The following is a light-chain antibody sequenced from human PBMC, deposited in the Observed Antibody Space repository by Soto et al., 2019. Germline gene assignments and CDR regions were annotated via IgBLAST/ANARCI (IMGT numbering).Light chain of an antibody. V-gene: IGLV2-23*02. CDR3: CVDGGSSALASV. CDR2: EVT. Sequence: QSALAQPASVSGSPEQSVAISCTGTSSDVGTYNLVSWYQQHPGKAPKLIIYEVTERPSGVSNRFSGSKFGNTASLTISGILPEDEADYYFCVDGGSSALASVLGTWTTVTVL. J-gene: IGLJ1*01. CDR1: SSDVGTYNL.